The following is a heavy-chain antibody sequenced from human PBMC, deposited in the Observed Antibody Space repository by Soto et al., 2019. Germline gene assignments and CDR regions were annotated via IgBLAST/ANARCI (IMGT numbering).Heavy chain of an antibody. Sequence: EVQLVESGGGLVQPGGSLRLSCEASGFTFSSYWMSWVRQAPGKGLEWVANIKQDGREKYYVDSVKGRFTISRDNAKNSLYLQMNSLRAEDTAVYYCAREMYNWFDPWGQGTLVTVSS. CDR1: GFTFSSYW. CDR3: AREMYNWFDP. V-gene: IGHV3-7*01. J-gene: IGHJ5*02. CDR2: IKQDGREK.